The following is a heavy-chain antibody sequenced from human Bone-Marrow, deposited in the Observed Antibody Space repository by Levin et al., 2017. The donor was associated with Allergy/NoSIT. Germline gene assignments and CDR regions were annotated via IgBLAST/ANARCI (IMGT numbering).Heavy chain of an antibody. D-gene: IGHD3-3*01. J-gene: IGHJ6*02. CDR1: GFTFSSYW. CDR3: ARKGYTIFGAGYYGMDV. CDR2: INSDGSST. V-gene: IGHV3-74*01. Sequence: GGSLRLSCAASGFTFSSYWMHWVRQAPGKGLVWVSRINSDGSSTSYADSVKGRFTISRDNAKNTLYLQMNSLRAEDTAVYYCARKGYTIFGAGYYGMDVWGQGTTVTVSS.